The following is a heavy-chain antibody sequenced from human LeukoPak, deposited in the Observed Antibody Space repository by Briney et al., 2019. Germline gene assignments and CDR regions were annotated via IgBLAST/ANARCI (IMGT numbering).Heavy chain of an antibody. CDR1: GGTFSSYA. V-gene: IGHV1-69*13. CDR2: IIPIFGTA. J-gene: IGHJ5*02. Sequence: ASVKVSCKASGGTFSSYAISWVRQAPGQGLEWMGGIIPIFGTANYARKFQGRVTITADESTSTAYMELSSLRSEDTAVYYCARDLLAGGVVGDDWFDPWGQGTLVTVSS. CDR3: ARDLLAGGVVGDDWFDP. D-gene: IGHD4-17*01.